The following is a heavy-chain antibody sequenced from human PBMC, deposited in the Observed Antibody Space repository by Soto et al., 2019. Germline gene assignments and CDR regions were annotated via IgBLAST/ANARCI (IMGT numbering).Heavy chain of an antibody. D-gene: IGHD3-10*01. Sequence: ASVKVSCKASCYIFISYGISALRQSPGQGLEWMGWISAYNGNTNYAQNFQDRVTMTTDTSTSSAYMELRSLRSDDTAVDYCARGDYGSESAWGQETLVNVSS. V-gene: IGHV1-18*01. CDR3: ARGDYGSESA. J-gene: IGHJ4*02. CDR1: CYIFISYG. CDR2: ISAYNGNT.